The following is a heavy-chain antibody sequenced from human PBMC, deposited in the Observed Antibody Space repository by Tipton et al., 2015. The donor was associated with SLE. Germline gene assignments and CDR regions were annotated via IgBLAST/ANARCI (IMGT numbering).Heavy chain of an antibody. CDR2: IYTSGST. Sequence: PGLVKPSETLSLTCTVSGGSISRYYWSWIRQPPGQRLEWIGRIYTSGSTNYSPSLKSRVTISVDTSKNQFSLKLSSVTAADTAVYYCARGDMVVVPAAGGGYYYYMDVWGKGTTVTVSS. V-gene: IGHV4-4*08. J-gene: IGHJ6*03. CDR3: ARGDMVVVPAAGGGYYYYMDV. D-gene: IGHD2-2*01. CDR1: GGSISRYY.